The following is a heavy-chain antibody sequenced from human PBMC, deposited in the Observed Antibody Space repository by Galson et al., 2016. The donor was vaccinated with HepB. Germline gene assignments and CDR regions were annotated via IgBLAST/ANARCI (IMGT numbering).Heavy chain of an antibody. Sequence: SLRLSCAGSGLSLSPYAMSWVRQAPGKGLEWVSVIYSGGGTYYADSVKGRFTISRDNSKNTLYLQMNSLRAEDTAVYYCARDLPLLGWGQGTLVTVSS. D-gene: IGHD2-15*01. CDR1: GLSLSPYA. V-gene: IGHV3-53*01. CDR2: IYSGGGT. CDR3: ARDLPLLG. J-gene: IGHJ4*02.